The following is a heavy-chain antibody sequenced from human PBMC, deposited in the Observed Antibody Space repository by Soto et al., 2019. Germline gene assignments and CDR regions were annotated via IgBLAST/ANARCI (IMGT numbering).Heavy chain of an antibody. D-gene: IGHD1-7*01. CDR3: ARRFKTRGYWFDP. CDR1: GGSISSSSFY. J-gene: IGHJ5*02. Sequence: PSETLSLTCTVSGGSISSSSFYWGWIRQSPGKGLEYIGSIYYSGSTYYNPSLKSRVTIYVDTSRNQFSLKLSSVTAADTAVYYCARRFKTRGYWFDPWGQGTLVTVS. CDR2: IYYSGST. V-gene: IGHV4-39*01.